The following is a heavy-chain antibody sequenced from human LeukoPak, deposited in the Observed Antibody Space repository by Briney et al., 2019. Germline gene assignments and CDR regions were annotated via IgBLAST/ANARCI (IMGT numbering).Heavy chain of an antibody. CDR1: GGSISSYY. CDR3: ARDFEVVVGARWYYGTDV. CDR2: IYTSGST. J-gene: IGHJ6*02. Sequence: SETLSLTCTVSGGSISSYYWSWIRQPAGKGLEWIGRIYTSGSTNYNPSLKSRVTMSVDTSKNQFSLKLSSVTAADTAVYYCARDFEVVVGARWYYGTDVWGQGTTVTVSS. V-gene: IGHV4-4*07. D-gene: IGHD2-15*01.